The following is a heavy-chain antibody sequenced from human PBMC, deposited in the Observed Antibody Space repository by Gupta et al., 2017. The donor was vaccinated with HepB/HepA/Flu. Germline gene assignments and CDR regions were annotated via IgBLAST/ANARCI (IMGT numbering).Heavy chain of an antibody. CDR2: INHSGST. V-gene: IGHV4-34*01. Sequence: QAQLQQWGAGLLKPSETLSLTCAVYGGSFSGYYWSWIRQPPGKGLEWIGEINHSGSTNYNPSLKRRVTISVDTSKNQFSLKLSSVTAADTDVYYCARVNLVVADRRSYYMDVWGKGTTVTVSS. J-gene: IGHJ6*03. D-gene: IGHD5-12*01. CDR3: ARVNLVVADRRSYYMDV. CDR1: GGSFSGYY.